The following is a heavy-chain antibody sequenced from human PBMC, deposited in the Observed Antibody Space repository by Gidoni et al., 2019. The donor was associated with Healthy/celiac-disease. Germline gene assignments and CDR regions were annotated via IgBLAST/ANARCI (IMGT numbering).Heavy chain of an antibody. V-gene: IGHV4-39*01. CDR2: SYYSGST. D-gene: IGHD6-19*01. CDR1: GGSISSSSYY. CDR3: ARSGNKAGHTSVAPPYYYYYMDV. Sequence: QLQLQESGPGLVKPSETLSLTCTVSGGSISSSSYYWGWIRQPPGKGLEWIWSSYYSGSTYYNPSLKSRVTISVDTSKNQFSLKLSSVTAADTAVYYCARSGNKAGHTSVAPPYYYYYMDVWGKGTTVTVSS. J-gene: IGHJ6*03.